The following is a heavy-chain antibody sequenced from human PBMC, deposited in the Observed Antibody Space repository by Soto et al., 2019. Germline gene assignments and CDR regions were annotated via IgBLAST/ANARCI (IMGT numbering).Heavy chain of an antibody. Sequence: GGSLRLSCAASGFTFSSYGMHWVRQAPGKGLEWVAVIWYDGSNKYYADSVKGRFTISRDNSKNTLYLQMNSLRAEDTAVYYCARDDATGGDGLYYYYYGMDVWGQGTTVTVSS. J-gene: IGHJ6*02. V-gene: IGHV3-33*01. D-gene: IGHD3-9*01. CDR2: IWYDGSNK. CDR1: GFTFSSYG. CDR3: ARDDATGGDGLYYYYYGMDV.